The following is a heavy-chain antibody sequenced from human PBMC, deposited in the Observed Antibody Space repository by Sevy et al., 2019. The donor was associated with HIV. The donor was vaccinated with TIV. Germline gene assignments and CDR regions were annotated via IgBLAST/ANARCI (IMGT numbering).Heavy chain of an antibody. V-gene: IGHV4-59*08. CDR1: GGSITSLY. J-gene: IGHJ4*02. D-gene: IGHD1-26*01. CDR2: IYYNGHI. CDR3: AGENAWGRGYS. Sequence: SETLSLTCTVSGGSITSLYWNWIRQPPGKGLEWIANIYYNGHINYNPSLKSRVTLSLDTSKNQVSLRLSSVTAADTAMYYCAGENAWGRGYSWGLGTLVTVSS.